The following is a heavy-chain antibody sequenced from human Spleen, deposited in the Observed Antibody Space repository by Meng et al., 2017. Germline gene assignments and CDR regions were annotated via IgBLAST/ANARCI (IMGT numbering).Heavy chain of an antibody. J-gene: IGHJ4*02. Sequence: GESLKISCAASGFYFNNAWMSWVRQAPGKGLEWISYISSNGNTIYYADSVKGRFTISRDNAKNSLYLQMNSLRAEDPAVYYCASDYGGYYRYWGQGTLVTVSS. CDR3: ASDYGGYYRY. D-gene: IGHD3-3*01. CDR2: ISSNGNTI. CDR1: GFYFNNAW. V-gene: IGHV3-11*04.